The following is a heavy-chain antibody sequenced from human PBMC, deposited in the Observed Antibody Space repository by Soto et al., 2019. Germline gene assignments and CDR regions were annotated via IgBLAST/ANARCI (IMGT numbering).Heavy chain of an antibody. CDR3: AKERATTTAFDC. J-gene: IGHJ4*02. CDR1: GFTFSRDG. D-gene: IGHD4-17*01. Sequence: GSLRLSCAASGFTFSRDGMSWVRQAPGKGLEWVSLITDNGGSTYYADSVKGRFTISRDNTKNTLFLQMNSLRAEDTAVYYCAKERATTTAFDCWGQGALVTVSS. CDR2: ITDNGGST. V-gene: IGHV3-23*01.